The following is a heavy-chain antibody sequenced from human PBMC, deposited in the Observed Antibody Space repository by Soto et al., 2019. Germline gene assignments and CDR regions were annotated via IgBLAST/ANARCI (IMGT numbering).Heavy chain of an antibody. J-gene: IGHJ6*03. CDR2: IWYDGSNK. D-gene: IGHD4-17*01. Sequence: QVQLVESGGGVVQPGRSLRLSCAASGFTFSSYGMHWVRQAPGKGLEWVAVIWYDGSNKYYADSVQGRFTISRDKSKKTLYMQMNSLRAKETAVYYCARDQQRDTVTTSGWIHRATTSYYYYMDVWGKGTTVTVSS. CDR3: ARDQQRDTVTTSGWIHRATTSYYYYMDV. CDR1: GFTFSSYG. V-gene: IGHV3-33*01.